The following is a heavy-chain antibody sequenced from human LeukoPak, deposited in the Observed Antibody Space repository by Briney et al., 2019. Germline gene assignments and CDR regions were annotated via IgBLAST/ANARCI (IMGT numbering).Heavy chain of an antibody. D-gene: IGHD3-9*01. V-gene: IGHV4-38-2*02. CDR2: INHSGST. CDR1: GYSISNGYY. CDR3: ARRGAYYDILTGYRRNDAFDI. J-gene: IGHJ3*02. Sequence: SETLSLTCTVSGYSISNGYYWGWIRQPPGKGLEWIGEINHSGSTNYNPSLKSRVTISVHTSKNQFSLRLSSVTAADTAVYYCARRGAYYDILTGYRRNDAFDIWGQGTMVTVSS.